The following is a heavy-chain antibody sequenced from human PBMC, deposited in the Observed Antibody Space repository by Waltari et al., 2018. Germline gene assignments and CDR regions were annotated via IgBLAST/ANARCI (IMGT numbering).Heavy chain of an antibody. V-gene: IGHV4-39*01. CDR2: IHYSGST. CDR1: GGSISSTNYS. Sequence: QLQLQESGPGLVKPSETLSLTCPVPGGSISSTNYSWGWLRQPPGKGLEWIGSIHYSGSTYYNPSLKSRLTISVDTSKNQFSLKLTSVTAADTAVYYCASSFYVSGSYRLLDYWGQGTLVTVSS. J-gene: IGHJ4*02. CDR3: ASSFYVSGSYRLLDY. D-gene: IGHD3-10*01.